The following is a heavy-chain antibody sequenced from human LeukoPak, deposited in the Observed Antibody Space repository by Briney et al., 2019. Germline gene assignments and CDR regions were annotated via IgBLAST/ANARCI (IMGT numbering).Heavy chain of an antibody. V-gene: IGHV3-23*01. CDR2: ISRSGDWT. Sequence: GGSLRLSCAASGFTFSGYVMSWVRQAPGKGLEWVSVISRSGDWTNYADSVKGRFTIIRDNTKNTLSLQMDSLRAEDTAVYYCAKDRDDHGDYVFDHWGQGSLVTVSS. CDR3: AKDRDDHGDYVFDH. D-gene: IGHD4-17*01. J-gene: IGHJ4*02. CDR1: GFTFSGYV.